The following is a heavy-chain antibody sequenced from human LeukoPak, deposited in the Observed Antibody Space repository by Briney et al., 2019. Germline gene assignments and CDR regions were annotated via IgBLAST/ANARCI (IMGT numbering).Heavy chain of an antibody. J-gene: IGHJ4*02. CDR1: GGSISSSSYY. CDR3: ARVVVVAATPGIDY. Sequence: SETLSLTCTVSGGSISSSSYYWGWIRQPPGKGLEWIGSIYYSGSTYYNPSLKSRVTISVDTSKNQFSLKLSSVTAADTAVYYCARVVVVAATPGIDYWGQGTLVTVSS. V-gene: IGHV4-39*07. D-gene: IGHD2-15*01. CDR2: IYYSGST.